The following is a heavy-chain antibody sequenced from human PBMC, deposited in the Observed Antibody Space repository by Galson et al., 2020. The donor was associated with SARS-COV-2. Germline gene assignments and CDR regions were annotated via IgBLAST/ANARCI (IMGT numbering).Heavy chain of an antibody. V-gene: IGHV3-30*04. CDR3: ARGGEWELPYYFDF. CDR1: GFTFSNYV. D-gene: IGHD1-26*01. J-gene: IGHJ4*02. Sequence: GGSLRLSCAASGFTFSNYVMHWVRQAPGKGPEWVAVISSDGSNSFYADSLKGRFTISRDNSKSTLYLQMNSLRAEDTAVYYCARGGEWELPYYFDFWGQGTLVTVSS. CDR2: ISSDGSNS.